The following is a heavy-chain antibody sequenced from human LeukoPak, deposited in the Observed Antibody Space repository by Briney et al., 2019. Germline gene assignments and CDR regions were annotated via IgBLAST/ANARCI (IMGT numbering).Heavy chain of an antibody. CDR1: GYTFTGYY. CDR2: INPNSGGA. J-gene: IGHJ4*02. CDR3: ARGSSDHYDTSGYRR. D-gene: IGHD3-22*01. V-gene: IGHV1-2*02. Sequence: SVKVSCKTSGYTFTGYYMHWVRQAPGQGLEYMGWINPNSGGANFAQKFQGRVTMTRDTSISTAYMELSRLKSDDTAVYYCARGSSDHYDTSGYRRWGQGTLVTVSS.